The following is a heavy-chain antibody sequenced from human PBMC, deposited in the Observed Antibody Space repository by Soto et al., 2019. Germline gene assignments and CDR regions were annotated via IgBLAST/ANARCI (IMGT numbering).Heavy chain of an antibody. V-gene: IGHV1-69*13. CDR3: ARRRSILSGIDV. CDR2: IIPIFGTA. Sequence: SVKVSCKASGGTFSSYAISWVRQAPGQGLEWMGGIIPIFGTANYAQKFQGRVTITADESTSTAYMELSSLRSEDTAVYYCARRRSILSGIDVWGQGTTVTVS. CDR1: GGTFSSYA. J-gene: IGHJ6*02.